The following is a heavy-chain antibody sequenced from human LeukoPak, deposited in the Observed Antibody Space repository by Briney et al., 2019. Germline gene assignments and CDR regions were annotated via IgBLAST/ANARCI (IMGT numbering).Heavy chain of an antibody. Sequence: PGGSLRLSCAASGFTFSSYWMSWVRQAPGKGLEWVANIKQDGSEKYYVDSVKGRFTISRDNAKNSLYLQMNSLRAEDTAVYYRAGGPLSYYYDSSGYSGYWGQGTLVTVSS. CDR3: AGGPLSYYYDSSGYSGY. J-gene: IGHJ4*02. CDR2: IKQDGSEK. CDR1: GFTFSSYW. V-gene: IGHV3-7*01. D-gene: IGHD3-22*01.